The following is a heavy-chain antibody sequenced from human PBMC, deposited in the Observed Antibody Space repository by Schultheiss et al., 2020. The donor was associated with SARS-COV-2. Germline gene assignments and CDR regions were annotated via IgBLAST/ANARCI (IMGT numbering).Heavy chain of an antibody. J-gene: IGHJ4*02. CDR1: GGSISSYY. V-gene: IGHV4-34*01. CDR3: ARIRLGGDFWSGYYMGGYYFDY. Sequence: LSLTCTVSGGSISSYYWSWIRQPPGKGLEWIGEINHSGSTNYNPSLKSRVTISVDTSKNQFSLKLSSVTAADTAVYYCARIRLGGDFWSGYYMGGYYFDYWGQGTLVTVSS. CDR2: INHSGST. D-gene: IGHD3-3*01.